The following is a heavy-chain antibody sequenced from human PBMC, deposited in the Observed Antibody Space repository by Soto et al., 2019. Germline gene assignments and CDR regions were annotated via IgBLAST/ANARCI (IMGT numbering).Heavy chain of an antibody. Sequence: EVQLEESGGDLAQPGGSLRLSCAASGFTFSTYWMHWVRQAPGKGLVWVSRINTDGGTTTYAESVKGRFTISRDNARNTLYLQMNSLRPEDTDLYYCVRVGSGSYSWRDPWGQGTLVTVSS. V-gene: IGHV3-74*01. CDR1: GFTFSTYW. J-gene: IGHJ5*02. D-gene: IGHD1-26*01. CDR2: INTDGGTT. CDR3: VRVGSGSYSWRDP.